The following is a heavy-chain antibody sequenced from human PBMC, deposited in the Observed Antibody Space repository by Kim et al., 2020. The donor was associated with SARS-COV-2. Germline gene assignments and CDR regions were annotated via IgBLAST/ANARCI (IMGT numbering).Heavy chain of an antibody. Sequence: GGSLRLSCSASGFTFRSYTMNWARQAPGKGLEFVSSICTNGGSRFYADSVKGRFTISRDNSKNTLYLQMSSLRTEDTAVYYCVITYSGWTLGMDVWGQGTTVTVSS. CDR3: VITYSGWTLGMDV. CDR2: ICTNGGSR. J-gene: IGHJ6*02. D-gene: IGHD6-19*01. CDR1: GFTFRSYT. V-gene: IGHV3-64D*09.